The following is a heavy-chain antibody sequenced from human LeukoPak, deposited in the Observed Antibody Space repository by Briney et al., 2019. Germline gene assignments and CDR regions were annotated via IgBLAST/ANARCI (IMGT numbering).Heavy chain of an antibody. J-gene: IGHJ3*02. D-gene: IGHD3-3*01. Sequence: SQTLSLTCTVSGGSISSGDYYWSWIRQPPGKGLEWIGYIYYSGSTYYNPSLKSRVTISVDTSKNQFSLKLSSVTAADTAVYYCARGSEGRFLAWLAGDIWGQGTKVTVSS. CDR1: GGSISSGDYY. V-gene: IGHV4-30-4*01. CDR3: ARGSEGRFLAWLAGDI. CDR2: IYYSGST.